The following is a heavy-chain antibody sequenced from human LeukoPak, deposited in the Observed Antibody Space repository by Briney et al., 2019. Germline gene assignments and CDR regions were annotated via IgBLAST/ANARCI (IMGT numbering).Heavy chain of an antibody. V-gene: IGHV4-39*01. Sequence: PSETLSLTCTVSGGSINSASHYWVWIRQSPGKGLEWIGTISYSGSTYYNPSLMSRVTISVDTSKNQFSLKLRSVTAADTALYYCARQPQDVVIAPTLPFDYWGQGILVTVSS. CDR3: ARQPQDVVIAPTLPFDY. D-gene: IGHD2/OR15-2a*01. J-gene: IGHJ4*02. CDR1: GGSINSASHY. CDR2: ISYSGST.